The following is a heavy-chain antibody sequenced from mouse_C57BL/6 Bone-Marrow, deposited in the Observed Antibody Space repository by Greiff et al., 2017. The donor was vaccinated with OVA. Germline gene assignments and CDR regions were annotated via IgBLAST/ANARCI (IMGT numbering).Heavy chain of an antibody. CDR2: ISSGGDYI. Sequence: EVKLVESGEGLVKPGGSLKLSCAASGFTFSSYAMSWVRQTPEKRLEWVAYISSGGDYIYYADTVKGRFTISSDNARNTLYLQMSSLKSEDTAMYYCTRVLLRQFAYWGQGTLVTVAA. CDR3: TRVLLRQFAY. D-gene: IGHD1-2*01. J-gene: IGHJ3*01. V-gene: IGHV5-9-1*02. CDR1: GFTFSSYA.